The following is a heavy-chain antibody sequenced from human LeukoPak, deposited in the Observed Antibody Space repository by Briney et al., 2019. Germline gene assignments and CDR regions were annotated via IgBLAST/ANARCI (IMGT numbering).Heavy chain of an antibody. CDR1: GYTFTGYY. J-gene: IGHJ5*02. CDR3: ARDLYYYDSSGSNNWFDP. Sequence: ASVKVSCKASGYTFTGYYMHWVRQAPGQGLEWMGWINPNSGGTNYAQKFQGRVTMTRDTSISTAYMELSRLRSDDTAVYYCARDLYYYDSSGSNNWFDPWGREPWSPSPQ. CDR2: INPNSGGT. V-gene: IGHV1-2*02. D-gene: IGHD3-22*01.